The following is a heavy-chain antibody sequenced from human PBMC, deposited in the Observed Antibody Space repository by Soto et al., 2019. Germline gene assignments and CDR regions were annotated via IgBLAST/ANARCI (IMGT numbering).Heavy chain of an antibody. D-gene: IGHD1-20*01. V-gene: IGHV1-69*02. J-gene: IGHJ3*02. CDR1: GGTFSSYT. CDR3: ARGPVVITGTTRAFDI. Sequence: SVKVSCKASGGTFSSYTISWVRQAPGQGLEWMGRIIPILGIANYAQKFQGRVTITADKSTSTAYMELSSLRSEDTAVYYCARGPVVITGTTRAFDIWGQGTMVTVSS. CDR2: IIPILGIA.